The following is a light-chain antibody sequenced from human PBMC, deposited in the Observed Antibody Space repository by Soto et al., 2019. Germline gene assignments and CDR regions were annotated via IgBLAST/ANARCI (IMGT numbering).Light chain of an antibody. J-gene: IGLJ3*02. CDR2: EVS. V-gene: IGLV2-14*01. CDR3: TSYTISSTLVV. CDR1: SIYNY. Sequence: QSALTQPASVSGSPGQSITISCTGTSIYNYVSWYQHHPGKAPKLMIYEVSNRPSGVSHRFSGSRSGNTASLTISGLQAEDEADYYCTSYTISSTLVVFGGGTKLTVL.